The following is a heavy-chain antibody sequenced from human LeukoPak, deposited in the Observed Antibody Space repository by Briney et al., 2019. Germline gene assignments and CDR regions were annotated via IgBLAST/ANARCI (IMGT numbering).Heavy chain of an antibody. V-gene: IGHV1-2*02. Sequence: ASVKVSCKASGYTFTGYYMHWVRQAPGQGLEWMGWINPNSGGTNYAQKFQGRVTMTRDTSISTAYMELSRLRSDDTAVYYCARDRSATISFDYWGQGTLVTVSS. CDR1: GYTFTGYY. CDR3: ARDRSATISFDY. D-gene: IGHD6-25*01. CDR2: INPNSGGT. J-gene: IGHJ4*02.